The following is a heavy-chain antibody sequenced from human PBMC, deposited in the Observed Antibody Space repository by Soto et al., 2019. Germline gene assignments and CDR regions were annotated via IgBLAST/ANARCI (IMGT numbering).Heavy chain of an antibody. CDR3: TTHEEGAPWAGGFDS. CDR1: GFRFRTRA. V-gene: IGHV3-23*01. CDR2: IRHGGDST. D-gene: IGHD1-26*01. Sequence: GGSLRLSCAASGFRFRTRAMSWVRQAPGKGLEWVASIRHGGDSTYYPDSVKGRFAVSRDNSNVTLYLQMDSLRVEDTAIYYCTTHEEGAPWAGGFDSWGQGTLVTVSS. J-gene: IGHJ5*01.